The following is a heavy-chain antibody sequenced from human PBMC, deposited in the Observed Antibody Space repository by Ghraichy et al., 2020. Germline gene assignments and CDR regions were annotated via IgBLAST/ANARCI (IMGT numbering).Heavy chain of an antibody. D-gene: IGHD3-9*01. CDR1: GFTFSSYG. Sequence: GESLNISCAASGFTFSSYGMHWVRQAPGKGLEWVAFIRYDGSNKYYADSVKGRFTISRDNSKNTLYLQMNSLRAEDTAVYYCAKDVGYFDWLSLGVYYYYGMDVWGQGTTVTVSS. CDR2: IRYDGSNK. J-gene: IGHJ6*02. CDR3: AKDVGYFDWLSLGVYYYYGMDV. V-gene: IGHV3-30*02.